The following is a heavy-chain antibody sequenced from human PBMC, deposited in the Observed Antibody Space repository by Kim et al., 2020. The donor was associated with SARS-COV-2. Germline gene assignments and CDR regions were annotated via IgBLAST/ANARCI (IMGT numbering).Heavy chain of an antibody. CDR1: GFTFSGSN. CDR3: ARGELGY. J-gene: IGHJ4*02. CDR2: ISSSSSII. Sequence: GGSLRLSCAASGFTFSGSNMNWVRQAPGKDLEWVSYISSSSSIIYNAASVKGRFTISRDNAKNSLYLQMNSLRDEDTAVYYCARGELGYWGQGTLVTVSS. V-gene: IGHV3-48*02.